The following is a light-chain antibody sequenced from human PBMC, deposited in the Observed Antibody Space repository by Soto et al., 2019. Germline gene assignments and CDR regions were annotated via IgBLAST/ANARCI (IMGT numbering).Light chain of an antibody. J-gene: IGLJ2*01. Sequence: QSALTQPRSVSGSPGQSVTISCTGTSSDVGGYNYVSWYQQHPGKAPKFMIYDVSKRPSGVPDRFSGSKSGNTASLTISGLQAEDEADYYCCSYAGIVVFGGGTKLTVL. CDR1: SSDVGGYNY. CDR2: DVS. V-gene: IGLV2-11*01. CDR3: CSYAGIVV.